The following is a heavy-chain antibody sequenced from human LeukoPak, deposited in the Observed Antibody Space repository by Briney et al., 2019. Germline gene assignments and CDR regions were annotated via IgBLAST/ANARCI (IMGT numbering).Heavy chain of an antibody. CDR3: ARDETNGFDS. V-gene: IGHV3-23*01. J-gene: IGHJ5*01. CDR2: ISGSGGST. Sequence: GGSLRLSCAASGFTFSSYAMSWVRQAPGKGLEWVSAISGSGGSTYYADSVKGRFTISRDNAKNSLFLRMNSLRAEDTAVYYCARDETNGFDSWGQGTLVTVSS. D-gene: IGHD1-14*01. CDR1: GFTFSSYA.